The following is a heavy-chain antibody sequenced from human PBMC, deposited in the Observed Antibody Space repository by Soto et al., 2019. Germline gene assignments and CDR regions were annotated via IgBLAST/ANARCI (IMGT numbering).Heavy chain of an antibody. CDR2: INHSGST. J-gene: IGHJ5*02. V-gene: IGHV4-34*01. CDR1: GGSFSGYY. Sequence: PSETLSLTCAVYGGSFSGYYWSWIRPPPGKGLEWIGEINHSGSTNYNPSLKSRVTISVDTFKNQFSLKLSSVTAADTAVYYCARGMTAGFDPWGQGTLVTVSS. CDR3: ARGMTAGFDP. D-gene: IGHD2-21*02.